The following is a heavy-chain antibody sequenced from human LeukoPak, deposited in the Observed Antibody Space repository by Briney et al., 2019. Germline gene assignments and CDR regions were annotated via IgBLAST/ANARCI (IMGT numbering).Heavy chain of an antibody. CDR3: ARGLYNWNTFDY. V-gene: IGHV3-33*01. Sequence: GGSLRLSCAASGFTFSSYGMHWVRQAPGKGLEWVAVIWYDGSNKYYADSVKGRFTISRDNSKNTLYLQMNSLRAEDTAVYYCARGLYNWNTFDYWGQGTLVTVSS. D-gene: IGHD1/OR15-1a*01. CDR1: GFTFSSYG. CDR2: IWYDGSNK. J-gene: IGHJ4*02.